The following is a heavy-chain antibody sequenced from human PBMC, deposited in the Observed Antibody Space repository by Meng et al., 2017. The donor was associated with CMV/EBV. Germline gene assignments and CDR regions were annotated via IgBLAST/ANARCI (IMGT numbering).Heavy chain of an antibody. CDR2: ISSSGSTI. CDR3: ARFSSNWGRGNYYYYGMDV. D-gene: IGHD7-27*01. V-gene: IGHV3-11*01. CDR1: GFTFSDYY. J-gene: IGHJ6*02. Sequence: GESLKISCAASGFTFSDYYMGWIRQAPGKGLEWVSYISSSGSTIYYADSVKGRFTISRDNAKNSLYLQMNSLRAEDTAVYYCARFSSNWGRGNYYYYGMDVWGQGTTVTVSS.